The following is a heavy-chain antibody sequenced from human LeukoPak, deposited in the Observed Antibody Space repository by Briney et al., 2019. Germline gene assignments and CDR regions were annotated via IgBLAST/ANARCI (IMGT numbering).Heavy chain of an antibody. D-gene: IGHD6-19*01. V-gene: IGHV1-69*06. CDR1: GGTFSSYA. Sequence: SVKVSCKASGGTFSSYAISWVRQAPGQGLEWMGGIIPIFGTANYAQNFQGRVTMTEDTSTDTAYMELSNLRSEDTAVYYCAGGSSGWYAAYFDYWGQGTLVTVSS. CDR3: AGGSSGWYAAYFDY. J-gene: IGHJ4*02. CDR2: IIPIFGTA.